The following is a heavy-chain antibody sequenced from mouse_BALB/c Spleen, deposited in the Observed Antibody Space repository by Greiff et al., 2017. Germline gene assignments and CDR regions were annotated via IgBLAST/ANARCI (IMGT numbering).Heavy chain of an antibody. V-gene: IGHV1-69*02. CDR3: TLYDGYTWFAY. J-gene: IGHJ3*01. D-gene: IGHD2-3*01. CDR2: IYPSDSYT. Sequence: QVQLQQPGAELVRPGASVKLSCKASGYTFTSYWINWVKQRPGQGLEWIGNIYPSDSYTNYNQKFKDKATLTVDKSSSTAYMQLSSPTSEDSAVYYCTLYDGYTWFAYWGQGTLVTVSA. CDR1: GYTFTSYW.